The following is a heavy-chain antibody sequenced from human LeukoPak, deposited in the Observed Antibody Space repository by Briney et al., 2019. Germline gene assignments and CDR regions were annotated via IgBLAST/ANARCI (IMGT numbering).Heavy chain of an antibody. D-gene: IGHD3-22*01. J-gene: IGHJ4*02. CDR2: IKQDGSDK. CDR3: ARGRLGSGYLLDY. V-gene: IGHV3-7*04. Sequence: GESLRLSCAASGFTFSSHWMSWVRQAPGKGLEWVANIKQDGSDKYYVDSVKARFTISRNNAEKSLYLQMNSLRAEDTTVYYCARGRLGSGYLLDYWGQGTLVTVSS. CDR1: GFTFSSHW.